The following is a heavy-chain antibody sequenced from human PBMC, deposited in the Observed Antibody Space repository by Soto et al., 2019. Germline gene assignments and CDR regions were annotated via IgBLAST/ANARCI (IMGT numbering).Heavy chain of an antibody. J-gene: IGHJ4*02. V-gene: IGHV2-70*11. Sequence: ALSLTCTVSGGSISSNIYYWGWIRQPPGKALEWLARIDWDDDKYYSTSLKTRLTISKDTSKNQVVLTMTNMDPVDTATYYCARILGYYDSSGYYDDDYWGQGTLVTVSS. CDR1: GGSISSNIYY. D-gene: IGHD3-22*01. CDR2: IDWDDDK. CDR3: ARILGYYDSSGYYDDDY.